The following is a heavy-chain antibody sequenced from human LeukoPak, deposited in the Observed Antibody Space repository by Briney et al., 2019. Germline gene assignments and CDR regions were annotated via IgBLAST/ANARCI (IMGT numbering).Heavy chain of an antibody. Sequence: ETLSLTCAVYGGSFSIYYWSWVRQAPGKGLEWVSSISSSSSYIYYADSVKGRFTISRDNAKNSLYLQMNSLRAEDTAVYYCARDPILVWGQGTMVTVSS. CDR2: ISSSSSYI. J-gene: IGHJ3*01. CDR3: ARDPILV. CDR1: GGSFSIYY. D-gene: IGHD2-21*01. V-gene: IGHV3-21*01.